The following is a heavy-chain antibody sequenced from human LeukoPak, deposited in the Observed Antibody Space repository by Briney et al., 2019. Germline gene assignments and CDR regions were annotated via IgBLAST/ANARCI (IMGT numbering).Heavy chain of an antibody. CDR3: AKARDCGGDCYTFYFDY. CDR2: IYSAGNT. CDR1: GFTVSSNS. J-gene: IGHJ4*02. V-gene: IGHV3-53*01. D-gene: IGHD2-21*02. Sequence: GGSLRLSCTVSGFTVSSNSMSWVRQAPGKGLEWVSFIYSAGNTHYSDSVKGRFTISIDNSKNTLYLQMNSLRAEDTAVYYCAKARDCGGDCYTFYFDYWGQGTLVTVSS.